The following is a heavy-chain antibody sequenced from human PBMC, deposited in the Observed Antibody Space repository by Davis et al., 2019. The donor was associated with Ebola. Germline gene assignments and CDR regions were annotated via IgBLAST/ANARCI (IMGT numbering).Heavy chain of an antibody. Sequence: PGGSLRLSCEASGFTFSSFAMNWVRQAPGKGLMWVSAISTSGAYTYYADSVRGRFTISRDNSKNTLYLQMNSLRAEDTAIYFCARDPRYTISHFDYWGRGALITVSS. V-gene: IGHV3-23*01. D-gene: IGHD5-12*01. CDR2: ISTSGAYT. J-gene: IGHJ4*02. CDR3: ARDPRYTISHFDY. CDR1: GFTFSSFA.